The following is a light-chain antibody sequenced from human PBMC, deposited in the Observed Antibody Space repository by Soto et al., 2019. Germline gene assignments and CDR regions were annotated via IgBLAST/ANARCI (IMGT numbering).Light chain of an antibody. V-gene: IGLV1-40*01. Sequence: QSSLTQPPSVSGAPGHRCTISCTGSSSNIGAGYDVNWYQQLPETAPKLLIFGDSNRPSGVPYRCSGSMSCNSASLDITELQADDDADYYCQSNENGLSSSDVFGTGTKVTVL. CDR3: QSNENGLSSSDV. CDR1: SSNIGAGYD. J-gene: IGLJ1*01. CDR2: GDS.